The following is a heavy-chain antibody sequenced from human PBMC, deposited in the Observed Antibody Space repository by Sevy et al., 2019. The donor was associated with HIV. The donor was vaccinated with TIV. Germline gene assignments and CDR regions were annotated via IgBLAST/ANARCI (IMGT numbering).Heavy chain of an antibody. V-gene: IGHV1-69*10. CDR1: GGPLSDYG. Sequence: ASVKVSCKASGGPLSDYGIYWVRQAPGEGLECMGGILPPPQIVNYAQKFQGKITLTADGSSSTAYMELSSLRSEDTAMYYCASVRPCGGDCYFFDTWGQGSLVTVSS. D-gene: IGHD2-21*02. J-gene: IGHJ4*02. CDR2: ILPPPQIV. CDR3: ASVRPCGGDCYFFDT.